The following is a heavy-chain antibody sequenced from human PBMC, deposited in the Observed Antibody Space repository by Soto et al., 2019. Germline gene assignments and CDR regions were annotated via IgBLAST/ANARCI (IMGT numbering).Heavy chain of an antibody. CDR1: GFSLRTSGAG. CDR3: AHRLGQSGSNWDSGAYDF. Sequence: QITLKESGPTLVKPTQTLTVTCTFSGFSLRTSGAGVGWIRQPPGKALEWLAVIYWDDDKYYSPSLKSRLTVIKDXYKVQXXLIMTNADPVDTATYYCAHRLGQSGSNWDSGAYDFWGEGTMVTVSS. D-gene: IGHD3-10*01. J-gene: IGHJ3*01. CDR2: IYWDDDK. V-gene: IGHV2-5*02.